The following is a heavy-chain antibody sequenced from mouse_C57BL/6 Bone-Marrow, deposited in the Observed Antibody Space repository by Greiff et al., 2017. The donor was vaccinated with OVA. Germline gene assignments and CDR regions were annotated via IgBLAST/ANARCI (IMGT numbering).Heavy chain of an antibody. CDR1: GYTFTSYW. CDR3: ARKRVITTVGDFFDY. V-gene: IGHV1-72*01. Sequence: QVQLQQPGAELVKPGASVKLSCKASGYTFTSYWMHWVKQRPGRGLEWIGRIDPNSGGTKYNEKFKSKATLTVDKPSSTAYMQLSSLTSEDSAVYYCARKRVITTVGDFFDYWGQGTTLTVSS. D-gene: IGHD1-1*01. J-gene: IGHJ2*01. CDR2: IDPNSGGT.